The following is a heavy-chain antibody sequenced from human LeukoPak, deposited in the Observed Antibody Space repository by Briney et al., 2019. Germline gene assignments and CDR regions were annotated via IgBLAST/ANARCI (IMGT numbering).Heavy chain of an antibody. Sequence: SETLSLTCTVSGASLSGYYWTWIRQPPGKGLEWIGYIYYSGITNYSPSLKSRVTMSVDTSKNQVSLKLSSVTAADTAVYYCARFCSDGSCPDYWGQGTLVTVSS. J-gene: IGHJ4*02. V-gene: IGHV4-59*01. CDR3: ARFCSDGSCPDY. CDR1: GASLSGYY. CDR2: IYYSGIT. D-gene: IGHD2-15*01.